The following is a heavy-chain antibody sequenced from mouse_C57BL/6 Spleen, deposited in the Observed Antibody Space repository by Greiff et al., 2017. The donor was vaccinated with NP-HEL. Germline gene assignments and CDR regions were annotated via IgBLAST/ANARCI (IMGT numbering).Heavy chain of an antibody. CDR1: GFTFSSYA. Sequence: DVQLVESGGGLVKPGGSLKLSCAASGFTFSSYAMSWVRQTPEKRLEWVATISDGGSYTYYPDNVKGRFTISRDNAKNNLYLQMSHLKSEDTAMYYCAREGHYDGKLDGDWYFDVWGTGTTVTVSS. J-gene: IGHJ1*03. D-gene: IGHD1-2*01. CDR3: AREGHYDGKLDGDWYFDV. CDR2: ISDGGSYT. V-gene: IGHV5-4*01.